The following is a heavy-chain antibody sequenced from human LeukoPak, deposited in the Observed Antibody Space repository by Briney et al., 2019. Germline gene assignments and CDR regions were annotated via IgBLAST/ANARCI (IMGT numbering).Heavy chain of an antibody. CDR2: IYHSGST. Sequence: SETLSLTCTVSGGSISSYYWSWIRQPPGKGLEWIGYIYHSGSTYYNPSLKSRVTISVDRSKNQFSLKLSSVTAADTAVYYCAREISGPQGYMDVWGKGTTVTVSS. CDR3: AREISGPQGYMDV. V-gene: IGHV4-59*12. CDR1: GGSISSYY. D-gene: IGHD2-15*01. J-gene: IGHJ6*03.